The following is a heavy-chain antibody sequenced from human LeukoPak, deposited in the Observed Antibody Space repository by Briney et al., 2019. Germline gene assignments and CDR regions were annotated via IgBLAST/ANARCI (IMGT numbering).Heavy chain of an antibody. CDR1: GFTFDDYA. CDR3: ARDLTMMSAFDI. J-gene: IGHJ3*02. D-gene: IGHD3-22*01. V-gene: IGHV3-9*01. CDR2: ISWNSGSI. Sequence: PGGSLRLSCAASGFTFDDYAMHWVRQAPGKGLEWVSGISWNSGSIGYADSVKGRFTISRDNAKNSLYLQMNSLRAEDTAVYYCARDLTMMSAFDIWGQGTMVTVSS.